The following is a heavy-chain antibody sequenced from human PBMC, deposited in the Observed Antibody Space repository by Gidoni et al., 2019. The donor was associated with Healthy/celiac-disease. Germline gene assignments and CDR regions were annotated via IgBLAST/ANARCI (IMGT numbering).Heavy chain of an antibody. CDR1: GFTFSSYS. J-gene: IGHJ4*02. V-gene: IGHV3-48*01. D-gene: IGHD5-12*01. CDR2: ISSSSSTI. CDR3: ARPLDRYLGGYAAY. Sequence: EVQLVESGGGLVQPGGSLRLSCAASGFTFSSYSMNWVRQAPGKGLEWVSYISSSSSTIYYADSVKGRFTISRDNAKNSLYLQMNSLRAEDTAVYYCARPLDRYLGGYAAYWGQGTLVTVSS.